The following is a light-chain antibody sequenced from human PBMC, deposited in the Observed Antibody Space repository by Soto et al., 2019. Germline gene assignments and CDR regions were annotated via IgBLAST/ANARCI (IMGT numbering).Light chain of an antibody. Sequence: DIQMTQYPSTRSSSLGDRVTITCRASQSIGRFLAWYQHQPGKAPKLLIYDASTLESGVPSRFSGTGSGTEFTLTISSLQNDDSATYYCQHYNSYSEAFGQGTKVDIK. V-gene: IGKV1-5*01. CDR1: QSIGRF. CDR3: QHYNSYSEA. J-gene: IGKJ1*01. CDR2: DAS.